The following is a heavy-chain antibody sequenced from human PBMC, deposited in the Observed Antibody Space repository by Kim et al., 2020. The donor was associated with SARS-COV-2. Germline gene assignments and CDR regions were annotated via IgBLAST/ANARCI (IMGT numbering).Heavy chain of an antibody. V-gene: IGHV3-74*01. J-gene: IGHJ4*02. D-gene: IGHD3-10*01. CDR2: T. Sequence: TRYAESVKRRFTITRDNAKNTLYLQMNSLRAEDTAVYYCARDQGVKGNDYWGQRTLVTVSS. CDR3: ARDQGVKGNDY.